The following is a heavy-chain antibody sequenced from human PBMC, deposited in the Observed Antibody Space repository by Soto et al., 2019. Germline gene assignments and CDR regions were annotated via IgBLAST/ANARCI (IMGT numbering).Heavy chain of an antibody. D-gene: IGHD1-26*01. V-gene: IGHV4-28*01. Sequence: QVQLQESGPGLVKPSDTLSLTCAVSGYSISSSNWWGWIRQPPGKGLEWIGYIYYSGTTYYNPSLKRRVTMSVDTSKNRFSLTLTSVTAVDTAVYYCARREIQGPIDYWGQGTLVTVSS. CDR2: IYYSGTT. J-gene: IGHJ4*02. CDR1: GYSISSSNW. CDR3: ARREIQGPIDY.